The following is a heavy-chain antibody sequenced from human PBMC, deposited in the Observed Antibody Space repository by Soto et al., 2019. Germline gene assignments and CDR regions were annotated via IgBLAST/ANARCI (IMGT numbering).Heavy chain of an antibody. CDR1: GYTFTDYD. D-gene: IGHD4-17*01. V-gene: IGHV1-8*01. CDR3: AVTTGY. J-gene: IGHJ4*02. Sequence: ASVKVSCKTSGYTFTDYDINWVRQAPGQGLEWMGWVSPDHGNAGYAQQFQGRVTMTSDTSISTVFMELTNLRSEDTAVYYCAVTTGYWGQGTKVTVS. CDR2: VSPDHGNA.